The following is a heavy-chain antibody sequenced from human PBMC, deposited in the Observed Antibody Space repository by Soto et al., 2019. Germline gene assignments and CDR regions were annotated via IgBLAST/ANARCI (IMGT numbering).Heavy chain of an antibody. V-gene: IGHV4-4*07. CDR1: GGSINTFY. CDR2: IFSSGSA. Sequence: SETLSLTCTVSGGSINTFYWSWVRQPAGKGLEWIGRIFSSGSASFNPSLESRVAMSVDTSKNHFSLNLSSVTAADMAVYYCAREGSYSAYNFAHGIQLWSFDFWGQGALVTVS. D-gene: IGHD5-12*01. J-gene: IGHJ4*02. CDR3: AREGSYSAYNFAHGIQLWSFDF.